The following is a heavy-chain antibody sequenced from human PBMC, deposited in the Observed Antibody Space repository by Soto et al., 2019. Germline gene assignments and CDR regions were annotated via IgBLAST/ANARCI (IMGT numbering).Heavy chain of an antibody. CDR3: ATRNYYDSRGYYYMWYFDY. D-gene: IGHD3-22*01. CDR2: ISDSDGST. V-gene: IGHV3-23*01. CDR1: GFTFSDYY. J-gene: IGHJ4*02. Sequence: GGSLRLSCAASGFTFSDYYMNWIRQAPGKGLEWVSGISDSDGSTYYADSVRGRFTISRDNSKNTLYLQMNSLRAEDTALYYCATRNYYDSRGYYYMWYFDYWGQGALVTVSS.